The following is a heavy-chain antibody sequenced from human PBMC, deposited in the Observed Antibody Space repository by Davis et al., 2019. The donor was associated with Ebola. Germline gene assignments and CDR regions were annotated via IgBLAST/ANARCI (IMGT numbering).Heavy chain of an antibody. Sequence: GESLKISCAASGFTFSDYYMSWVRQAPGKGLEWVANIKQDGSEKYYVDSVKGRFTISRDNAKNSLYLQMNSLRAEDTAVYYCARGSGSYSWDAFDIWGQGTMVTVSS. D-gene: IGHD1-26*01. CDR3: ARGSGSYSWDAFDI. CDR2: IKQDGSEK. J-gene: IGHJ3*02. CDR1: GFTFSDYY. V-gene: IGHV3-7*03.